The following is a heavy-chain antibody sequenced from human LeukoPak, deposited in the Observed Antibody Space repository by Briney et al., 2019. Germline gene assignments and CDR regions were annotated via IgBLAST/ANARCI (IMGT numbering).Heavy chain of an antibody. CDR3: ARGQYSGSCFDN. V-gene: IGHV4-59*01. CDR2: IYYSGST. D-gene: IGHD1-26*01. CDR1: GGSISSYL. J-gene: IGHJ4*02. Sequence: PSETLFLTCTVSGGSISSYLWSWIRQPPGKGLEWIGYIYYSGSTNYNPSLKSRVTILVDTSKNQFSLKVSSVTAADTAVYYCARGQYSGSCFDNWGQGSLVTASS.